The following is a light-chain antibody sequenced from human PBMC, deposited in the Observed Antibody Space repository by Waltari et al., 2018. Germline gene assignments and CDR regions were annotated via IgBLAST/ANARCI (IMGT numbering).Light chain of an antibody. J-gene: IGLJ2*01. Sequence: QSALTQPASVSASPGQSITISCTGTSGDIGGSDFVSWYQHHPGRAPKVLIFDVNHRPSGISDRFSGSKSGITASLTISGLQAEDDADYYCSSPSTNNVVVFGGGTKVTVL. V-gene: IGLV2-14*01. CDR1: SGDIGGSDF. CDR2: DVN. CDR3: SSPSTNNVVV.